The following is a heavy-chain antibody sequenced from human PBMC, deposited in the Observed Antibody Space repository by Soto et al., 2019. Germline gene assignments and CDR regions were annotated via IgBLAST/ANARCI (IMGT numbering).Heavy chain of an antibody. CDR1: GFSLSTSGVG. D-gene: IGHD4-17*01. Sequence: QITLKESGPALVKPTQTLTLTCTFSGFSLSTSGVGVGWIRQPTGKALEWLAVIYWDDSKHYIPSLESRLTIPKDTSKNQVVLTITNMDPVDTATYFCAHKGYGDYPLYYWGQGTLVTVSS. J-gene: IGHJ4*02. V-gene: IGHV2-5*02. CDR3: AHKGYGDYPLYY. CDR2: IYWDDSK.